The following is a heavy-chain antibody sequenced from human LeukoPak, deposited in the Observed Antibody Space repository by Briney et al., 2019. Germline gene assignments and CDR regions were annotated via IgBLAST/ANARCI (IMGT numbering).Heavy chain of an antibody. V-gene: IGHV4-61*01. CDR1: GGSVSSGSYY. CDR2: IYYSGST. D-gene: IGHD1-1*01. CDR3: AREGTAGTNLNWFDP. J-gene: IGHJ5*02. Sequence: SETPSLTCTVSGGSVSSGSYYWSWIRQPPGKGLEWIGYIYYSGSTNLNPSLKSRVTISVDTSKNQFSLKLSSVTAADTAVYYCAREGTAGTNLNWFDPWGQGTLVTVSS.